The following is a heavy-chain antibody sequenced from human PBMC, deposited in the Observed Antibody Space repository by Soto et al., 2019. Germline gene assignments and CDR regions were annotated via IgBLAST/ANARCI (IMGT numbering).Heavy chain of an antibody. CDR3: ARDWDY. V-gene: IGHV3-30-3*01. J-gene: IGHJ4*02. CDR1: GFTFSSYA. Sequence: QVQLVESGGGVVQPGRSLRLSCAASGFTFSSYAIHWVRQAPGKGLEWGAVISYDGSNKYYADSVKGRFTISRDNSKNTLYLQMNSLRAEDTAVYYCARDWDYWGQGTLVTVSS. CDR2: ISYDGSNK.